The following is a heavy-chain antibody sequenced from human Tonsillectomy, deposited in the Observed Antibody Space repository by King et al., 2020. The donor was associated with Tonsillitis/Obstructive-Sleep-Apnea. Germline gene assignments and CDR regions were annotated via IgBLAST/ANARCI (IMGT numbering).Heavy chain of an antibody. Sequence: VQLVQSGGGLVKPGGSLRLSCAASGFTFSNAWMSLVRQAPGKGLEWVGLFKSKTDGGTTDYAAPVQGRFTISREDSKNTLYLQMNSLKTEDTAVYYCTTAETDYWGQGTLVTVSS. V-gene: IGHV3-15*01. CDR3: TTAETDY. J-gene: IGHJ4*02. CDR1: GFTFSNAW. CDR2: FKSKTDGGTT.